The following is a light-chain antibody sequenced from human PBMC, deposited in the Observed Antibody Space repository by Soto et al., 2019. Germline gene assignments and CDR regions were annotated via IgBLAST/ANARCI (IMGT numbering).Light chain of an antibody. CDR1: SSNIGAGYD. V-gene: IGLV1-40*01. CDR3: LSFDSSLSVV. CDR2: GNT. J-gene: IGLJ2*01. Sequence: HSVLTQPPSVSGAPGQRVTISCTGSSSNIGAGYDVHWYQQLPGRAPKLLIYGNTNRPSGVPDRFSGSKSGTSASLAITGLQAEDDADYYCLSFDSSLSVVFGRGTKITVL.